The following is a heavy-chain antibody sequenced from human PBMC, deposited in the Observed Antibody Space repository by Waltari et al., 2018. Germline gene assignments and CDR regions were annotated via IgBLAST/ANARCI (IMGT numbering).Heavy chain of an antibody. D-gene: IGHD1-1*01. J-gene: IGHJ4*02. CDR2: IIPILGIA. CDR3: ASQATTDY. Sequence: QVQLGQSGAEVTKPGSSVKVSCKASGGAFSSYDNSWVRQAPGQGLEWMGGIIPILGIANYAQKFQGRVTITADDSTSTAYMELSSLRSEDTAVYYCASQATTDYWGQGTLVTVSS. CDR1: GGAFSSYD. V-gene: IGHV1-69*04.